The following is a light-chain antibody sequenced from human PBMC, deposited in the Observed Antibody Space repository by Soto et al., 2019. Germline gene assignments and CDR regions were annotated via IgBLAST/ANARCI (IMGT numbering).Light chain of an antibody. J-gene: IGKJ1*01. Sequence: DIQVTQSPSALSESVGERVTTTCRASQSVNNWLAWYQRRPGKAPKLLIYMASTLEVGVPSRFSGSASGTEFTLTISSLQPDDSATYYCQQYKTYSPTFGQGTKVEI. CDR2: MAS. V-gene: IGKV1-5*03. CDR3: QQYKTYSPT. CDR1: QSVNNW.